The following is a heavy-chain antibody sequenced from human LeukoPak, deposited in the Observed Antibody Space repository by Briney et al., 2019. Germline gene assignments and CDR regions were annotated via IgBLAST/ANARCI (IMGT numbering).Heavy chain of an antibody. D-gene: IGHD2-21*01. J-gene: IGHJ4*02. Sequence: PSETLSLTCTLAGGSFTNYYWSWIRQPPGKGLEWIGYIYNNGRTYYNPSLKSRVTIPVDTSKNQFSLELTSVTAADTAVYYCARLQGDSTAIFDYWGQGILVSVSS. CDR1: GGSFTNYY. V-gene: IGHV4-4*09. CDR2: IYNNGRT. CDR3: ARLQGDSTAIFDY.